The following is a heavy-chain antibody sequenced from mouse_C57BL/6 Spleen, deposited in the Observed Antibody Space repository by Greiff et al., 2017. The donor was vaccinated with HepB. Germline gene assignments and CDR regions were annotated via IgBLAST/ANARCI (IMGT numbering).Heavy chain of an antibody. CDR2: IYPRSGNT. CDR1: GYTFTSYG. J-gene: IGHJ3*01. D-gene: IGHD1-1*02. Sequence: VQLQQSGAELARPGASVKLSCKASGYTFTSYGISWVKQRTGQGLEWIGEIYPRSGNTYYNEKFKGKATLTADKSSSTAYMELRSLTSEDSAVYFCARSDYGFAYWGQGTLVTVSA. V-gene: IGHV1-81*01. CDR3: ARSDYGFAY.